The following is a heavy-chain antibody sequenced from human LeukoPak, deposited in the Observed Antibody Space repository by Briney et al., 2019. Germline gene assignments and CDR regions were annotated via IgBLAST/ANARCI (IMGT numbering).Heavy chain of an antibody. J-gene: IGHJ6*03. Sequence: GGSLRLSCAVSGFTFSRYWMSWVRKAPGKGPEWVANINQDGSVKYYVDSVKGRFTISRDSATNSLYLQMNSLRAEDTAVYYCTRDSQDSYVYYMVVWGKGTTVTVSS. V-gene: IGHV3-7*01. D-gene: IGHD3-10*02. CDR2: INQDGSVK. CDR1: GFTFSRYW. CDR3: TRDSQDSYVYYMVV.